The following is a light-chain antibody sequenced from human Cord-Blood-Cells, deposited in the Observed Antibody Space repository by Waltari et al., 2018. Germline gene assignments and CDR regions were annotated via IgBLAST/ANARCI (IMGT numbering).Light chain of an antibody. CDR1: SRDVGGYHY. CDR3: CSYAGSYTV. Sequence: QSALTQPRSVSGSPGQSVTISCTGTSRDVGGYHYVSWDQQHPGKAPKLMISDVSKRPSGVPDRFSGSKSGNTASLTISGLQAEDEADYYCCSYAGSYTVFGGGTKLTVL. V-gene: IGLV2-11*01. J-gene: IGLJ3*02. CDR2: DVS.